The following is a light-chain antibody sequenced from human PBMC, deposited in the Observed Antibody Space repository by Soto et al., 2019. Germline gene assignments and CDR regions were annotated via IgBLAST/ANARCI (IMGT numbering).Light chain of an antibody. J-gene: IGLJ1*01. CDR3: SAHAGSNNPLA. CDR1: SSDIGAYNF. V-gene: IGLV2-8*01. Sequence: QSALTQPPSASGSPGQSVTISCTGSSSDIGAYNFVSWYQQHPGKAPKVIISEVYKRPSGVPFRFSASKSGNTASLTISGLLAEDEADYHCSAHAGSNNPLAFGSGTKLTVL. CDR2: EVY.